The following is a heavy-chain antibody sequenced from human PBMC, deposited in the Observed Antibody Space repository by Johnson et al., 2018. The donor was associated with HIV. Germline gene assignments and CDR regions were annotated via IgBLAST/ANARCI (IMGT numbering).Heavy chain of an antibody. D-gene: IGHD2/OR15-2a*01. CDR2: ISCSGGII. J-gene: IGHJ3*02. CDR3: ARYIIVCWKAFDI. Sequence: QVQLVESGGGLVKPGGSLRLSCAASGFTFSDYYMSWVRQAPGKGLEWVSCISCSGGIIYYADSVKGRFTISRDNAKNSLYLQMNSLRAEDTAVYYCARYIIVCWKAFDIWGQGTMVTVSS. V-gene: IGHV3-11*04. CDR1: GFTFSDYY.